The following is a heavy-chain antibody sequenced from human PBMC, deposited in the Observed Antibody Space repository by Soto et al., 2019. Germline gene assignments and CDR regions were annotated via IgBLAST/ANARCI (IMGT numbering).Heavy chain of an antibody. V-gene: IGHV4-59*08. CDR3: ARHIDGTGTTYFDT. D-gene: IGHD3-10*01. J-gene: IGHJ4*01. CDR2: IYYSGST. Sequence: PSDTLSLTCTVSGGSISIYYWSWIRQPPGKGLEWIGYIYYSGSTNYNPSLKSRVTISVDTSKNQFSLKLNSMTAADTAVYYCARHIDGTGTTYFDTGAQETGVPVSS. CDR1: GGSISIYY.